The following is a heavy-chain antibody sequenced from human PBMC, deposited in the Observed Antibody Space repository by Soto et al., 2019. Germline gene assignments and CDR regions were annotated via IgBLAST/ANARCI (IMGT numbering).Heavy chain of an antibody. CDR3: AKDEHGYCSGGSCSDWSPPRGMDV. J-gene: IGHJ6*02. Sequence: GGSLRLSCAASGFTFSSYAMSWVRQAPGKGLEWVSAISGSGGSTYYADSVKGRFTISRDNSKNTLYLQMNSLRAEDTAVYYCAKDEHGYCSGGSCSDWSPPRGMDVWGQGTKVTVSS. D-gene: IGHD2-15*01. CDR2: ISGSGGST. CDR1: GFTFSSYA. V-gene: IGHV3-23*01.